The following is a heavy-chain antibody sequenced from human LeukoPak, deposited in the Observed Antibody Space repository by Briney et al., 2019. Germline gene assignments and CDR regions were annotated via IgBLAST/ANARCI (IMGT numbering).Heavy chain of an antibody. Sequence: SETLSLSCTVSGGSISSYYWSWIRQPPGKGLEWIGYIYHSGSTNYNPSLKSRVTISVDTSKNQFSLKLSSVTAADTAVYYCARGGASSGYFNWFDPWGQGTLVTVSS. CDR1: GGSISSYY. D-gene: IGHD5-12*01. CDR3: ARGGASSGYFNWFDP. CDR2: IYHSGST. J-gene: IGHJ5*02. V-gene: IGHV4-59*01.